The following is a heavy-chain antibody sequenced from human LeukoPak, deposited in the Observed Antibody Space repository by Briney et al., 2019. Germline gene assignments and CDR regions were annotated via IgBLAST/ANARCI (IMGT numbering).Heavy chain of an antibody. CDR1: GGSIRSGDYY. J-gene: IGHJ4*02. D-gene: IGHD3-3*01. CDR3: ARAGDFWSGYSIDY. V-gene: IGHV4-30-4*08. Sequence: SETLSLTCTVSGGSIRSGDYYWSWIRQPPGKGLEWIGYIYYSGSTYYNPSLKSRVTISVDTSKNQFSLKLSSVTAADTAVYYCARAGDFWSGYSIDYWGQGTLVTVSS. CDR2: IYYSGST.